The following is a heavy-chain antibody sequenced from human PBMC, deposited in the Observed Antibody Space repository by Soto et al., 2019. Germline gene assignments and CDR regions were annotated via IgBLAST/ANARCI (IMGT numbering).Heavy chain of an antibody. J-gene: IGHJ6*02. CDR1: GFSLTTGKVG. Sequence: PTLVNPTETLTLTCTVSGFSLTTGKVGVSWIRQPPGKALEWLAHIFSDNERSYSTSLQGRLTISKDTSGSQVVLSMTNVDPVDTATYYCARMNVDSYQFYYAMDVWGQGTTVTVSS. D-gene: IGHD4-17*01. CDR2: IFSDNER. V-gene: IGHV2-26*01. CDR3: ARMNVDSYQFYYAMDV.